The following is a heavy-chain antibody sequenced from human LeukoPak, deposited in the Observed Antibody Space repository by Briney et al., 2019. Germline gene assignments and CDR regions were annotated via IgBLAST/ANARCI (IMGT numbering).Heavy chain of an antibody. J-gene: IGHJ4*02. Sequence: PGGSLRLSCTASGFTFSTYAMMWVRQTPGKGLEWVSAISGSGGSTYYADSVKGRFTISRDNSKNTLYLQMNSLRAEDTAVYYCAKGGSGVDWGQGTLVTVSS. D-gene: IGHD6-19*01. CDR3: AKGGSGVD. CDR2: ISGSGGST. V-gene: IGHV3-23*01. CDR1: GFTFSTYA.